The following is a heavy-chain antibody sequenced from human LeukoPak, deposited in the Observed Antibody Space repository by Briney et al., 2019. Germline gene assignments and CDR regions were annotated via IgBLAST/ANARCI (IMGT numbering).Heavy chain of an antibody. V-gene: IGHV4-4*07. J-gene: IGHJ5*02. CDR2: IYTSGST. CDR1: GGSISSYY. D-gene: IGHD3-10*01. CDR3: GRDSGTTGEVKFDP. Sequence: PSETLSLTCTVSGGSISSYYWSWIRQPAGKGLEWIGRIYTSGSTTYNPSLKSRVTMSVDTSKNHFSLKLSPVTASDTAVYYCGRDSGTTGEVKFDPCGQGTLVTVSS.